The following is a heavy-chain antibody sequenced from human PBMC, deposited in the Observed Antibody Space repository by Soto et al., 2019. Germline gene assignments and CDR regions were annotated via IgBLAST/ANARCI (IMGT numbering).Heavy chain of an antibody. CDR1: GFTFSSYA. D-gene: IGHD5-18*01. V-gene: IGHV3-23*01. Sequence: QQSQTLSLTCAASGFTFSSYAMSWVRQAPGKGLEWVSAISGSGGSTYYADSVKGRFTISRDNSKNTLYLQMNSLRAEDTAVYYCAKDREYSYPGDSFDIWGQGTMVTVSS. CDR2: ISGSGGST. J-gene: IGHJ3*02. CDR3: AKDREYSYPGDSFDI.